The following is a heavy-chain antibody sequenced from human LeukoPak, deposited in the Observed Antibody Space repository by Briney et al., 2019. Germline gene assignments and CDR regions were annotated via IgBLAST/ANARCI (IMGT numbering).Heavy chain of an antibody. CDR1: GFTFSDYW. CDR3: ARDPPLVSGPVYYYYYMDV. V-gene: IGHV3-74*01. J-gene: IGHJ6*03. CDR2: ISSDGSRV. Sequence: GGSLTLSCAASGFTFSDYWMHWVRQAPGKGLVWVSRISSDGSRVTYADSVKGRFTISRDNSKNTLYLQMNSLRAEDTAVYYCARDPPLVSGPVYYYYYMDVWGKGTTVTVSS. D-gene: IGHD5/OR15-5a*01.